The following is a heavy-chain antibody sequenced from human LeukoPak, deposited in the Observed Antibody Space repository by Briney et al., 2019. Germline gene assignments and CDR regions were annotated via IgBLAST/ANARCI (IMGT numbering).Heavy chain of an antibody. V-gene: IGHV4-61*05. J-gene: IGHJ4*02. CDR1: GGSISGSSYY. CDR2: IYYSGST. D-gene: IGHD3-3*01. CDR3: ARLRFLEWSPRGYFDY. Sequence: SETLSLTCTVSGGSISGSSYYWGWSRQPPGKGLEWIGYIYYSGSTNYNPSLKSRVTISVDTSKNQFSLKLSSVTAADTAVYYCARLRFLEWSPRGYFDYWGQGTLVTVSS.